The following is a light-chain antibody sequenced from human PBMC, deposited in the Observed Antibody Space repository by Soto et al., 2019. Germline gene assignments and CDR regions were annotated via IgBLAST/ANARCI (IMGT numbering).Light chain of an antibody. J-gene: IGLJ2*01. Sequence: QSVLTQPPSVSAAPGQKVTISCSGSSSNIGSNYVSWYHHLQRTAPQRLIYDNKQRPSGMPDRFSGSKSGTSATLGIIGLETGDEGDYYCGTWDNSRSAMLFGGGTKLTVL. CDR3: GTWDNSRSAML. CDR1: SSNIGSNY. V-gene: IGLV1-51*01. CDR2: DNK.